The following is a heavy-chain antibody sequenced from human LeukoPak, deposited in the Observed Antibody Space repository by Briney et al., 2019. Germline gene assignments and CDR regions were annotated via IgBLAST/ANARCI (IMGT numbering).Heavy chain of an antibody. D-gene: IGHD2-15*01. Sequence: PGGSLRLSCVVSGLRFRSYAMNWVRQAPGKGLECISTISDDSSFTYYADSVKGRSAISRDDSKNTLYLQMNNLKVEDTAVYYCAKGRCSGVGCDSFHSWGQGALVTVSS. J-gene: IGHJ4*02. V-gene: IGHV3-23*01. CDR2: ISDDSSFT. CDR1: GLRFRSYA. CDR3: AKGRCSGVGCDSFHS.